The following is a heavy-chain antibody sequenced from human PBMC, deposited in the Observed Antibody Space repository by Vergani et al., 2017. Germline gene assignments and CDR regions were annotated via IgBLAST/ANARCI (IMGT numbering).Heavy chain of an antibody. Sequence: QVQLVESGGGVVQPGRSLRLSCAASGFTFSSYGMHWVRQAPGKGLEWVAVIWYDGSNKYYADSVKGRFTISRDNSKNTLYLQMNSLRAEDTAVYYCAKEVGYYDFWSGYYPWFDPWGQGTLVTVSS. CDR2: IWYDGSNK. V-gene: IGHV3-33*06. CDR3: AKEVGYYDFWSGYYPWFDP. CDR1: GFTFSSYG. J-gene: IGHJ5*02. D-gene: IGHD3-3*01.